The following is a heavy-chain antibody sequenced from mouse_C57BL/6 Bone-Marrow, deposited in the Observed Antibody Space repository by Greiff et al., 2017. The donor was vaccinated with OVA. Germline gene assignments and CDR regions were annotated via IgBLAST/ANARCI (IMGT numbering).Heavy chain of an antibody. CDR3: TTWDYDVDY. V-gene: IGHV14-4*01. Sequence: EVHLVESGAELVRPGASVKLSCTASGFNIKDDYMHWVKQRPEQGLEWIGWIDPENGYTEYASKFQGKATITADTSSNTAYLQLSSLTSEDTAVYYCTTWDYDVDYGGQGTTLTVSS. CDR1: GFNIKDDY. D-gene: IGHD2-4*01. J-gene: IGHJ2*01. CDR2: IDPENGYT.